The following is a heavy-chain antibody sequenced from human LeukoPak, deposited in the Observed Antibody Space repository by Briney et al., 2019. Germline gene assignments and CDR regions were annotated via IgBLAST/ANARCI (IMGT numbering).Heavy chain of an antibody. V-gene: IGHV3-21*01. CDR1: GFTFSSYS. D-gene: IGHD4-11*01. Sequence: AGGSLRLSCAASGFTFSSYSMNWVRQAPGKGLEWVSSIGSSSSYIYYADSVKGRFTISRDNAKNSLYLQMNSLRAEDTAVYYCARDDYSNYFDYWGQGTLVTVSS. CDR2: IGSSSSYI. J-gene: IGHJ4*02. CDR3: ARDDYSNYFDY.